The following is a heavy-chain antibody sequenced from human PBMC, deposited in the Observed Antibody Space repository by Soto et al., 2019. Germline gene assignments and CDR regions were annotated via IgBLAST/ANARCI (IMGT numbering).Heavy chain of an antibody. CDR2: IIPIFGTA. CDR1: GGTFSSYA. J-gene: IGHJ4*02. Sequence: GASVKVSCKASGGTFSSYAISRVRQAPGQGLEWMGGIIPIFGTANYAQKFQGRVTITADESTSTAYMELSSLRSEDTAVYYCTFIAARILTGFDYWGQGTLVNVSS. D-gene: IGHD6-6*01. CDR3: TFIAARILTGFDY. V-gene: IGHV1-69*13.